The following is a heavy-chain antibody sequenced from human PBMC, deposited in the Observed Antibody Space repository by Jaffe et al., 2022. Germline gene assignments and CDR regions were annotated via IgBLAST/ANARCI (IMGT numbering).Heavy chain of an antibody. J-gene: IGHJ3*02. CDR2: IYHSGST. D-gene: IGHD3-10*01. CDR1: GGSISSSNW. V-gene: IGHV4-4*02. CDR3: ARRMLGGSGSDAFDI. Sequence: QVQLQESGPGLVKPSGTLSLTCAVSGGSISSSNWWSWIRQPPGKGLEWIGEIYHSGSTNYNPSLKSRVTISVDKSKNQFSLKLSSVTAADTAVYYCARRMLGGSGSDAFDIWGQGTMVTVSS.